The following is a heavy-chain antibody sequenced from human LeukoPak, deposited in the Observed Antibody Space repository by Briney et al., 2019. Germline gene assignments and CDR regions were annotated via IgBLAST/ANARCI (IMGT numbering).Heavy chain of an antibody. CDR2: ISGSGGST. D-gene: IGHD6-13*01. CDR1: GFTFSSYA. Sequence: GGSLRLPCAASGFTFSSYAMSWVRQAPGKGLEWVSAISGSGGSTYYADSVKGRFTISRDNSKNTLYLQMNSLRAEDTAVYYCAKPGIAAAGTFIVDWFDSWGQGTLVTVSS. V-gene: IGHV3-23*01. CDR3: AKPGIAAAGTFIVDWFDS. J-gene: IGHJ5*01.